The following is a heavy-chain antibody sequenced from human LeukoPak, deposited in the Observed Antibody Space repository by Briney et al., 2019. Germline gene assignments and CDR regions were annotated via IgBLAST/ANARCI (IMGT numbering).Heavy chain of an antibody. CDR1: GGSISSGSYY. Sequence: SETLSLTCTVSGGSISSGSYYWSWIRQPAGKGLEWIGYIYYSGSTNYNPSLKSRVTISVDTSKNQFSLKLSSVTAAGTAVYYCARDLSAAGSIYYYYYYMGVWGKGTTVTVSS. V-gene: IGHV4-61*10. D-gene: IGHD6-13*01. CDR3: ARDLSAAGSIYYYYYYMGV. CDR2: IYYSGST. J-gene: IGHJ6*03.